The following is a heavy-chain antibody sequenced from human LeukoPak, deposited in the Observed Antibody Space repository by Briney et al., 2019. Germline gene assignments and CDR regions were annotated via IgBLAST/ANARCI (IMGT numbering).Heavy chain of an antibody. D-gene: IGHD5-24*01. CDR2: INPSGVTT. V-gene: IGHV1-46*01. J-gene: IGHJ4*02. CDR3: ARSRDGYPDY. CDR1: GYTFTSYD. Sequence: GASVKVSCKASGYTFTSYDINWVRQAPGQGLEWMGIINPSGVTTSYAQKFQGRLSMTRDMPTRTVYMELSSLRSEDTAVYYCARSRDGYPDYWGQGTLVTVSS.